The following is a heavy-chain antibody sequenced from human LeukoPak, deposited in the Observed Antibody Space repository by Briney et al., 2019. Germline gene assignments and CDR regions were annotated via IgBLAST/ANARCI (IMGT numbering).Heavy chain of an antibody. CDR1: GFTFSSYA. CDR2: ITSRGSNT. V-gene: IGHV3-23*01. D-gene: IGHD6-19*01. Sequence: GGSLRLSCAASGFTFSSYAMSWVRQAPGKGLEWVSEITSRGSNTYYADSVKGRLAISRDNSKKTLYLQMNSLRAEDTAIYYCAKPSSTGWYVDSWGRGTLVTVSS. J-gene: IGHJ4*02. CDR3: AKPSSTGWYVDS.